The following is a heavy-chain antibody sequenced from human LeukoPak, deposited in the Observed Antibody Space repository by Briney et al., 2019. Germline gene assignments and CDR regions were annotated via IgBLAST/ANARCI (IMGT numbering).Heavy chain of an antibody. CDR2: ISGSGST. CDR3: AKAHNSGYYYAFDY. Sequence: GGSLRLSCAASGFTFSNAWMSWVRQAPGKGLEWVSVISGSGSTYYTDSVKGRFTISRDNAKNSLYLQMNSLRAEDTALYYCAKAHNSGYYYAFDYWGQGTLVTVSS. J-gene: IGHJ4*02. D-gene: IGHD3-22*01. V-gene: IGHV3-53*05. CDR1: GFTFSNAW.